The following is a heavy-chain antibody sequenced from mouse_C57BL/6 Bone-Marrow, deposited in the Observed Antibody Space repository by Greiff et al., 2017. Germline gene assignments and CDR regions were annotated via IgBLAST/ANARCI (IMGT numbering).Heavy chain of an antibody. CDR2: IHPNSGST. CDR3: ARRDYGSSYSYAMDY. D-gene: IGHD1-1*01. CDR1: GYTFTSYW. Sequence: VKLKQPGAELVKPGASVKLSCKASGYTFTSYWMHWVKQRPGQGLEWIGMIHPNSGSTNYNEKFKSKATLTVDKSSSTAYMQLSSLTSEDSAVYYCARRDYGSSYSYAMDYWGQGTSVTVSS. J-gene: IGHJ4*01. V-gene: IGHV1-64*01.